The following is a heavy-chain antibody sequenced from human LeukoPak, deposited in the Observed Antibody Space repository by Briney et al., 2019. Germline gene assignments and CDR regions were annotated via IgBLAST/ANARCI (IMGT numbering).Heavy chain of an antibody. V-gene: IGHV3-74*01. D-gene: IGHD2-15*01. CDR1: GFTFSSYW. CDR2: INSDGSST. CDR3: ARDLDCSGGSCYSGVDFDY. Sequence: GGSLRLSCAASGFTFSSYWMHWVRQAPGKGLVWVSRINSDGSSTSYADSVKGRFTISRDNAKNTLYLQMNSLRAEDTAVYYCARDLDCSGGSCYSGVDFDYWGQGTLVTVSS. J-gene: IGHJ4*02.